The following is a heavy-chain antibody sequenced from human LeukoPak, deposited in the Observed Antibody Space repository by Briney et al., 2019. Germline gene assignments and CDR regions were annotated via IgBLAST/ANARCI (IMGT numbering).Heavy chain of an antibody. CDR2: ISWNSGSI. D-gene: IGHD2-2*01. Sequence: GRSLRLSCAAPGFTFDDYAMHWVRQAPGKGLEWVSGISWNSGSIGYADSVKGRFTISRDNAKNSLYLQTNSLRAEDTALYYCAKDIGSSTSCYDYWGQGTLVTVSS. V-gene: IGHV3-9*01. CDR3: AKDIGSSTSCYDY. CDR1: GFTFDDYA. J-gene: IGHJ4*02.